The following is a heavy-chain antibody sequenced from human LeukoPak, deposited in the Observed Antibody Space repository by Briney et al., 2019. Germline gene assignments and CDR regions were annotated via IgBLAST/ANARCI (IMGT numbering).Heavy chain of an antibody. CDR2: ISAYNGNT. CDR1: GYTFTSYG. D-gene: IGHD6-13*01. J-gene: IGHJ4*02. Sequence: ASVKVSCKASGYTFTSYGISWVRQAPGQGLEWMGWISAYNGNTNYAQKLQGRVTMTTDTSTSTAYMELRSLRSDDTAVYYCARDAERIPGIAAAGPPLYYFDYWGQGTLVTVSS. CDR3: ARDAERIPGIAAAGPPLYYFDY. V-gene: IGHV1-18*01.